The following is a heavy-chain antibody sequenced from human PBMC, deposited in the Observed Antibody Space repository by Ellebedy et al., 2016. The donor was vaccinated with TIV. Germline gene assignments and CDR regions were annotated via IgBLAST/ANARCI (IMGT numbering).Heavy chain of an antibody. J-gene: IGHJ4*02. D-gene: IGHD2-21*02. CDR1: GDTFTDRY. CDR2: IKPFNGDT. V-gene: IGHV1-45*02. Sequence: AASVKVSCKASGDTFTDRYLHWVRQAPGQTLAWMGWIKPFNGDTNCAHKFQDRVIFTRDSSMSTAYMEMSSLRYEDTAVYYCARSDCSGDCSFDFWGQGTLVTVSS. CDR3: ARSDCSGDCSFDF.